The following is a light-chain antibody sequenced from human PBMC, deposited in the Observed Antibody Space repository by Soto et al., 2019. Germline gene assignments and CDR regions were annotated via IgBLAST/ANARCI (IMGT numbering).Light chain of an antibody. V-gene: IGKV3-20*01. CDR2: GAP. CDR1: ESLDSEY. Sequence: IVLTQSPGTLSLSPGERATLSCRASESLDSEYMAWYQHKPGQAPRLLIYGAPSRATGIPDSFSGSGSGTDITRTISSLDPEDFLVYYWQHSGSFFGPGTTVDLK. CDR3: QHSGSF. J-gene: IGKJ3*01.